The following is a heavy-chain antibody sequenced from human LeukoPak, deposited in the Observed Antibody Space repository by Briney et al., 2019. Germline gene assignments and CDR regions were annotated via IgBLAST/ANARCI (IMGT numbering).Heavy chain of an antibody. Sequence: GGSLRLSCAASGFTLSSYWMTWVRQAPGKGLEWVANIKPDGSVKNYVDSVKGRFTISRDNAKMSLYLQMNSLRVEDTAVYYCATYSTRNAREFQSWGQGTLVTVSS. D-gene: IGHD4-11*01. CDR1: GFTLSSYW. J-gene: IGHJ1*01. V-gene: IGHV3-7*01. CDR2: IKPDGSVK. CDR3: ATYSTRNAREFQS.